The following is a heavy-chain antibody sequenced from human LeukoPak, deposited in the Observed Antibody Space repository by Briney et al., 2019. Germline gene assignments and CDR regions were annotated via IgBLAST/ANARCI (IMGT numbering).Heavy chain of an antibody. CDR3: ARDRNGIQLWLGNWFDP. CDR2: IYTSGST. J-gene: IGHJ5*02. Sequence: SETLSLTCTGSGGSISSYYWSWIRQPAGKGLEWIGRIYTSGSTNYNPSLKSRVTMSVDTSKNQFSLKLSSVTAADTAVYYCARDRNGIQLWLGNWFDPWGQGTLVTVSS. D-gene: IGHD5-18*01. CDR1: GGSISSYY. V-gene: IGHV4-4*07.